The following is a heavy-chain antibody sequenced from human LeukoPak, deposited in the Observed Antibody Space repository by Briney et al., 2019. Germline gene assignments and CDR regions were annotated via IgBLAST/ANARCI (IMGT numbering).Heavy chain of an antibody. D-gene: IGHD2-2*01. V-gene: IGHV3-23*01. CDR1: GFTFSSYA. CDR3: AKSLVPAATHTHYYYYYGMDV. Sequence: GGSLRLSCAASGFTFSSYAMSWVRQAPGKGLGWVSAISGSGGSTYYADSVKGRFTISRDNSKNTLYLQMNSLRAEDTAVYYCAKSLVPAATHTHYYYYYGMDVWGQGTTVTVSS. CDR2: ISGSGGST. J-gene: IGHJ6*02.